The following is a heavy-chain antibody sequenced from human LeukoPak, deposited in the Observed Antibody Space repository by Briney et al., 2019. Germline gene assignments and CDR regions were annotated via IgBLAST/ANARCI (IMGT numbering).Heavy chain of an antibody. CDR2: ISSSGSTL. CDR3: TRGSSVTGYGY. V-gene: IGHV3-48*03. Sequence: GGSLRLSCAASGFTVSSNYMNWVRQAPGKGLEWVSYISSSGSTLYYADSVKGRFTISRDNARNSLYLQMNGLRAEDTAIYYCTRGSSVTGYGYWGQGTLVTVSS. D-gene: IGHD3-9*01. CDR1: GFTVSSNY. J-gene: IGHJ4*02.